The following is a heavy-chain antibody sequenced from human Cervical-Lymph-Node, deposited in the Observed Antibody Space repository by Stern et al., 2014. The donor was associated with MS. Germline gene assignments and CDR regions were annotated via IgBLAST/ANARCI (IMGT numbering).Heavy chain of an antibody. CDR1: GYTFTSYV. Sequence: QVQLMQSGAEVKKPGASVKVSCTPSGYTFTSYVLHWVRQAPGQSLEWMGWINAGNGNTKYAHKFQGRVTFTRDPSAGTAYMEISNLASEDTAFLYRARNFGGFDLTPVLRFDHWGQGTPVT. D-gene: IGHD4-23*01. CDR2: INAGNGNT. J-gene: IGHJ5*02. V-gene: IGHV1-3*01. CDR3: ARNFGGFDLTPVLRFDH.